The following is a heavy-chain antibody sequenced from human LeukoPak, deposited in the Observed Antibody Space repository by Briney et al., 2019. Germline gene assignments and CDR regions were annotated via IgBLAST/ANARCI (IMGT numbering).Heavy chain of an antibody. CDR1: GYSFTSYW. CDR2: IYPGDSDT. D-gene: IGHD3-10*01. J-gene: IGHJ5*02. CDR3: ARHLKSPRSYGSEKGKWFDP. V-gene: IGHV5-51*01. Sequence: GESLKISCKGSGYSFTSYWIGWVRQMPGKGLEWMGIIYPGDSDTRYSPSFQGQVTISADKSISTAYLQWSSLKASDTAMYYCARHLKSPRSYGSEKGKWFDPWGQGTLVTVSS.